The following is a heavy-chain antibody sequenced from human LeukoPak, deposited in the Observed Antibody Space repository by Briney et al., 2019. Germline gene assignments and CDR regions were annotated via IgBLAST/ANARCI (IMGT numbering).Heavy chain of an antibody. V-gene: IGHV1-2*02. CDR1: GYTFTGYY. D-gene: IGHD3-10*01. CDR3: AKDPRYYYGSGSL. J-gene: IGHJ4*02. Sequence: ASVKVSCKASGYTFTGYYMHWVRQAPGQGLEWMGWINPNSGGTNYAQKFQGRVTMTRDTSISTAYMELSRLRSDDTAVYYCAKDPRYYYGSGSLWGQGTLVTVSS. CDR2: INPNSGGT.